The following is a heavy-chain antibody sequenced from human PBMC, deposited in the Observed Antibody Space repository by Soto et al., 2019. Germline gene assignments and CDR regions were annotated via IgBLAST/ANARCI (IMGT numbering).Heavy chain of an antibody. Sequence: QVQLVQSGAEVKKPGSSVKVSCKASGGTFSSYAISWVRQAPGQGLEWMGGIIPIFGTANYAQKFQGRVTITADESTSTAYMELSSLRSEDTAVYYCARRKDYPPRFGELPGYYFDYWGQGTLVTVSS. V-gene: IGHV1-69*12. CDR1: GGTFSSYA. D-gene: IGHD3-10*01. CDR2: IIPIFGTA. J-gene: IGHJ4*02. CDR3: ARRKDYPPRFGELPGYYFDY.